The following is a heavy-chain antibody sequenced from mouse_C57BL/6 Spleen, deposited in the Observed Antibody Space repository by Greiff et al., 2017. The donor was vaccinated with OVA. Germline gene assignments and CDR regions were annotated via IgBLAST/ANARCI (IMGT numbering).Heavy chain of an antibody. CDR2: INPNNGGT. V-gene: IGHV1-22*01. CDR3: ARAGYYGSSPTLYAMDY. D-gene: IGHD1-1*01. J-gene: IGHJ4*01. CDR1: GYTFTDYN. Sequence: VQLQQSGPELVKPGASVKMSCKASGYTFTDYNMHWVKQSHGKSLEWIGYINPNNGGTSYNQKFKGKATLTVNKSSSTAYMELRSLTSEDSAVYYCARAGYYGSSPTLYAMDYWGQGTSVTVSS.